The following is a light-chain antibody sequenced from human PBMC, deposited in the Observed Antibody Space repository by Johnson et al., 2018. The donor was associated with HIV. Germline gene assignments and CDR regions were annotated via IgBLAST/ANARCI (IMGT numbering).Light chain of an antibody. CDR1: SSDMGNYA. Sequence: QSVLTQPPSMSAAPGQKVTISCSGSSSDMGNYAVSWYQQLPGTAPKLLIYENTKRPSGIPDRFSGSKSGTSATLAITGLHTGDEADYYCGTWDTSLSAGGLFGSGTRVTVL. J-gene: IGLJ1*01. CDR3: GTWDTSLSAGGL. CDR2: ENT. V-gene: IGLV1-51*02.